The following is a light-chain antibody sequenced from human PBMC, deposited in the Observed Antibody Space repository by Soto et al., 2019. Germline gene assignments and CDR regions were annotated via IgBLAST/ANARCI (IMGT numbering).Light chain of an antibody. CDR3: QQFGSSPPWT. CDR2: GAS. V-gene: IGKV3-20*01. J-gene: IGKJ1*01. CDR1: QSVSSNY. Sequence: EIVLTQSPGTLSLSPGERATLSCRASQSVSSNYLVWYQQKPGQPPRLLIYGASSRATGIPDRFSGSGSGTDFTLTISRLEPEDSAPYYCQQFGSSPPWTFGQGTKVEIK.